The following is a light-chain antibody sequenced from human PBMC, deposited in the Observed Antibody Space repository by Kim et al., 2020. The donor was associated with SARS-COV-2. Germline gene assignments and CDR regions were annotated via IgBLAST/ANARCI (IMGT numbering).Light chain of an antibody. CDR2: GAS. V-gene: IGKV3-15*01. CDR1: QTISNN. CDR3: QQYNKRYT. J-gene: IGKJ2*01. Sequence: LAVTPEERATLTCRAKQTISNNLAWYQQKPGQAPRLLIYGASTRATDIPARFTGSGSGTEFTLTISGLQSDDFAIYCCQQYNKRYTFGQGTKLEI.